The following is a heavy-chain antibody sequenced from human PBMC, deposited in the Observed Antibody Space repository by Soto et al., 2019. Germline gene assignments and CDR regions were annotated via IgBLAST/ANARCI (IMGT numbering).Heavy chain of an antibody. V-gene: IGHV1-18*01. Sequence: ASVKVSCKASGYTFSSYGISWVRQAPGQGLEWMGWISAYNGNTNYAQKLQGRVTMTTDTSTSTVYMELRSLRSDGTAVYYCARDYGRGRVPLDYWGQGSLVTVSS. CDR3: ARDYGRGRVPLDY. CDR2: ISAYNGNT. CDR1: GYTFSSYG. D-gene: IGHD4-17*01. J-gene: IGHJ4*02.